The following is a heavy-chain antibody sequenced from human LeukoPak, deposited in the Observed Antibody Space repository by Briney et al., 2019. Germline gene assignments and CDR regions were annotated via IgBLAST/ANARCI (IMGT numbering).Heavy chain of an antibody. V-gene: IGHV3-30*18. Sequence: GGSLRLSCAASGFTFSSYGMHWVRQAPGKGLEWVAVISYDGSNKYYADSVKGRFTITRDNSKNTLYLQMNSLRAEDTAVYYCAKLAGSTEYDYWGQGTLVTVSS. CDR1: GFTFSSYG. CDR2: ISYDGSNK. CDR3: AKLAGSTEYDY. D-gene: IGHD5/OR15-5a*01. J-gene: IGHJ4*02.